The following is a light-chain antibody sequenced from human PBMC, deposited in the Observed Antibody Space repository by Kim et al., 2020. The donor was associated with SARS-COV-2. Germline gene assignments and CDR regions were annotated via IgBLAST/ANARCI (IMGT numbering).Light chain of an antibody. CDR1: DIGNKN. CDR3: HGWDGSIGNRV. J-gene: IGLJ1*01. CDR2: FNT. Sequence: SYELTQPPSVSVAPGQTARVTCGGNDIGNKNVHWYQQKPSQAPVLVIYFNTDRPSGIPERSPASNPGNPPTLTINRVEAGEGADYYFHGWDGSIGNRVFG. V-gene: IGLV3-21*04.